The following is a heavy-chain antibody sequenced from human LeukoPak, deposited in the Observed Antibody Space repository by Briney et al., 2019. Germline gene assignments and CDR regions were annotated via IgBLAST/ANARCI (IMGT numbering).Heavy chain of an antibody. CDR1: GFTFDNFA. J-gene: IGHJ4*02. Sequence: PGGSLRLSCAPSGFTFDNFAMTWVRQAPGKGLEWVSEITGSGGSTYYADSVKGRFTISRDNSKNTMYLQMNSLRAEDTAIYYCARELFDFDYWGQGPLVTVSS. V-gene: IGHV3-23*01. CDR2: ITGSGGST. CDR3: ARELFDFDY. D-gene: IGHD3-10*01.